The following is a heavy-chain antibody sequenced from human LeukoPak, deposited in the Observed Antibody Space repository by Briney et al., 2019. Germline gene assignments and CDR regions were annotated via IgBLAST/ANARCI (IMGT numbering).Heavy chain of an antibody. CDR1: GGSISSYY. CDR3: ARGPYSSGSYAFDY. V-gene: IGHV4-4*07. D-gene: IGHD6-19*01. J-gene: IGHJ4*02. CDR2: FYTSENT. Sequence: SETLSLTCTVSGGSISSYYWSWIRQPAGKGLEWIGRFYTSENTNYNPSLKSRVTMSVDTSKNQFSLNLISVTAADTAVHYCARGPYSSGSYAFDYWGQGTLVTVSS.